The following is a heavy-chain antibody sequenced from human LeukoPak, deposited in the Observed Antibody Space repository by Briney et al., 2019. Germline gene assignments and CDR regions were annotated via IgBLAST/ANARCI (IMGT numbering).Heavy chain of an antibody. CDR2: ISTSSSYI. CDR1: GFTFSSYS. V-gene: IGHV3-21*01. Sequence: PGGSLRLSCAASGFTFSSYSMNWVRQAPGKGLEWVSSISTSSSYINYADSVKGRFTISRDNAKNSLYLQMNSLRAEDTAVYYCAGNAGGYYFDYWGQGTLVTVSS. D-gene: IGHD3-10*01. J-gene: IGHJ4*02. CDR3: AGNAGGYYFDY.